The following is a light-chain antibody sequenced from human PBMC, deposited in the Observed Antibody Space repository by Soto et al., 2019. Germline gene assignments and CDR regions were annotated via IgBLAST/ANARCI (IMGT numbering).Light chain of an antibody. V-gene: IGKV3-20*01. CDR3: QQYGSSPLVT. J-gene: IGKJ5*01. CDR1: QSVSSSY. CDR2: GAS. Sequence: VVLTQSPGTLSLSPGERATLSCRASQSVSSSYLAWYQQKPVQAPRLLIYGASSRATGIPDRFSGSGSGTDFTLTISRLEPEDFAVYYCQQYGSSPLVTFGQGTRLEIK.